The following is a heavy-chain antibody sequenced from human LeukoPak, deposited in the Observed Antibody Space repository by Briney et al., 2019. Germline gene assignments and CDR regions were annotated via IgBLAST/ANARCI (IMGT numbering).Heavy chain of an antibody. J-gene: IGHJ3*01. Sequence: SVKVSCKASGGTFNDYAINWVRQAPGQGLEWMGRIIPKFGVQDYAQKFQGRVTITADKSTSTAYMELSSLRSEDTAVFYCATEWVGDYNPLEVWGQGTVVTVSS. D-gene: IGHD4-11*01. CDR3: ATEWVGDYNPLEV. CDR1: GGTFNDYA. CDR2: IIPKFGVQ. V-gene: IGHV1-69*04.